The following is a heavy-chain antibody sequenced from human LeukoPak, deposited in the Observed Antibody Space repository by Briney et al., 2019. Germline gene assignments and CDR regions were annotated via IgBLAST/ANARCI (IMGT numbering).Heavy chain of an antibody. CDR3: ARAGLGYPYYFDY. D-gene: IGHD2-15*01. Sequence: SVKVSCKASGGTFSSYAISWVRQAPGQGLEWMGGIIPIFGTANYAQKFQGRVTITTDESTSTAYMELSSLRSEDTAVYYCARAGLGYPYYFDYWGQGTLVNVSS. CDR2: IIPIFGTA. J-gene: IGHJ4*02. CDR1: GGTFSSYA. V-gene: IGHV1-69*05.